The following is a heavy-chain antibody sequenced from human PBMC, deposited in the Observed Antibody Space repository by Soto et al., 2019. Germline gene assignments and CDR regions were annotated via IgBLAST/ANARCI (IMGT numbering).Heavy chain of an antibody. V-gene: IGHV3-23*01. J-gene: IGHJ4*02. CDR2: INGGGGTT. CDR3: AKDRHPDGIWTFDY. CDR1: GFSFSGYT. D-gene: IGHD3-9*01. Sequence: HPGGSLRLSCAASGFSFSGYTMNWVRQALGKGLEWISGINGGGGTTYYADSVKGRFTISRDDSKNILYLQMNSPRAEDTAIYYCAKDRHPDGIWTFDYWGRGTLVTVSS.